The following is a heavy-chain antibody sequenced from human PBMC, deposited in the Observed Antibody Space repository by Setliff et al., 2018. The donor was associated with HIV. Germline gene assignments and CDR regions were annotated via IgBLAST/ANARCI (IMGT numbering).Heavy chain of an antibody. J-gene: IGHJ4*02. V-gene: IGHV1-8*02. CDR1: GGTFSSYA. Sequence: ASVKVSCKASGGTFSSYAITWVRQATGQGLEWMGWMNPNSGNTGFAQKFQGRVTMTRNTSISTAYMELRSLRSEDTAVYFCARVKTGDPLYFDHWGQGTLVTVSS. D-gene: IGHD7-27*01. CDR2: MNPNSGNT. CDR3: ARVKTGDPLYFDH.